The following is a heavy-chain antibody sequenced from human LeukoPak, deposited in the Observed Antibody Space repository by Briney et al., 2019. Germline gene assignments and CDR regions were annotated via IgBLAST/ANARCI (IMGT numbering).Heavy chain of an antibody. CDR1: GGSISSSSYY. J-gene: IGHJ4*02. Sequence: ASETLSLTCTVSGGSISSSSYYWGWIRQPPGKGLEWIGSIYYSGSTYYNPSLKSRVTISVDTSKNQLSLKLSSVTAADTAVYYCAREEYSSSSLGPYWGQGTLVTVSS. D-gene: IGHD6-6*01. V-gene: IGHV4-39*07. CDR3: AREEYSSSSLGPY. CDR2: IYYSGST.